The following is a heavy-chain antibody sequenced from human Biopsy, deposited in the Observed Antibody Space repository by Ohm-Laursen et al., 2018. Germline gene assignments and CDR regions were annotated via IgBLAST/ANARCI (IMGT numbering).Heavy chain of an antibody. Sequence: SETLSLTCAVFGQTFSDYQWSWIRQPPGKGLEWIGQINQAGTTNYNPSLKSRVSISADASKYEFPLRWTSVTAADTAVYLCGNEVHGRDYWGLGAQVTVSS. D-gene: IGHD2-15*01. CDR1: GQTFSDYQ. V-gene: IGHV4-34*08. CDR3: GNEVHGRDY. CDR2: INQAGTT. J-gene: IGHJ4*02.